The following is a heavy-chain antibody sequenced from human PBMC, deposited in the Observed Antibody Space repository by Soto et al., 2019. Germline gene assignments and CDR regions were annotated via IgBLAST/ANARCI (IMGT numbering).Heavy chain of an antibody. CDR3: AKDAVQAVGAFDI. CDR2: ISYDGSNK. CDR1: GFTFSSYG. D-gene: IGHD6-19*01. V-gene: IGHV3-30*18. Sequence: GGSLRLSCAASGFTFSSYGMHWVRQAPGKGLEWVAVISYDGSNKYYADSVKGRFTISRDNSKNTLYLQMNSLRAEDTAVYYCAKDAVQAVGAFDIWGQGTMVTVSS. J-gene: IGHJ3*02.